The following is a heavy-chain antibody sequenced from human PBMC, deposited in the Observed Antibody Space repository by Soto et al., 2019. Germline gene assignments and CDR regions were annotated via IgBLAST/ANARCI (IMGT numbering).Heavy chain of an antibody. CDR2: ISGSGGST. J-gene: IGHJ5*02. CDR1: GFTFSSYA. Sequence: GGSLRLSCAASGFTFSSYAMSWVRQAPGKGLEWVSAISGSGGSTYYADSVKGRFTISRDNSKNTLYLQMNSLRAEDTAVYYCAKDRGYSYGNNWFDPWGQGTLVTVSS. CDR3: AKDRGYSYGNNWFDP. V-gene: IGHV3-23*01. D-gene: IGHD5-18*01.